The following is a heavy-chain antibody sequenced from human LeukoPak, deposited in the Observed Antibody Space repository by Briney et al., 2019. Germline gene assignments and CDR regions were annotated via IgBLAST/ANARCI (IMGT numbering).Heavy chain of an antibody. V-gene: IGHV3-74*01. D-gene: IGHD2-15*01. J-gene: IGHJ4*02. CDR2: INRDGSST. CDR3: ARDIVVVVAATPGYFDY. Sequence: GGSLRLSCAASGFTFSGYWMHWVRQAPGKGLVWVSRINRDGSSTSYADSVKGRFTISRDNAKNSLYLQMNSLRAEDTALYYCARDIVVVVAATPGYFDYWGQGTLVTVSS. CDR1: GFTFSGYW.